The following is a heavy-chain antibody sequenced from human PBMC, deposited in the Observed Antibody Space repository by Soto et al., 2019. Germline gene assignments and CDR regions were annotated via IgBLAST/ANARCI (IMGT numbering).Heavy chain of an antibody. J-gene: IGHJ4*02. Sequence: ASVKVSCKASGFTFTSSAVQWVRQARGQRLEWIGWIVVGSGNTNYAQKFQERVTITRDMSTSTAYMELSSLRSEDTAVYYCAAGGAISSSWPYWGQGTLVTVSS. D-gene: IGHD6-13*01. CDR2: IVVGSGNT. CDR1: GFTFTSSA. V-gene: IGHV1-58*01. CDR3: AAGGAISSSWPY.